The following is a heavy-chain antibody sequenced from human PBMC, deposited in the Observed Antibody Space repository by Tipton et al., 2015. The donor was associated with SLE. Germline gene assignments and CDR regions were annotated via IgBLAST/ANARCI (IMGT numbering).Heavy chain of an antibody. Sequence: TLSLTCTVSGGSISSSSYYWSWIRQPPGKGLEWIGEINHSGSTNYNPSLKSRVTISVDTSKNQFSLKLSSVTAADTAVYYCGVGLDYWGQGTLVTVSS. CDR2: INHSGST. CDR3: GVGLDY. J-gene: IGHJ4*02. V-gene: IGHV4-39*07. D-gene: IGHD3-10*01. CDR1: GGSISSSSYY.